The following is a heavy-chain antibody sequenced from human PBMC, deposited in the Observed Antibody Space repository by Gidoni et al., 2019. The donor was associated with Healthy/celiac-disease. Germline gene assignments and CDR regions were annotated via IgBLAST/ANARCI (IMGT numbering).Heavy chain of an antibody. D-gene: IGHD3-10*01. CDR2: IDPSDSYT. CDR3: ARPLGVRGIGFDY. J-gene: IGHJ4*02. CDR1: GYSFTNYW. V-gene: IGHV5-10-1*01. Sequence: EVQLVQSGAEVKKPGESLRISCKGSGYSFTNYWITWVRQMPGKGLEWMGTIDPSDSYTNYSPSFQGHVTISAEKSISTAYLQWSSLKASDTAMYYCARPLGVRGIGFDYWGQGTLVTVSS.